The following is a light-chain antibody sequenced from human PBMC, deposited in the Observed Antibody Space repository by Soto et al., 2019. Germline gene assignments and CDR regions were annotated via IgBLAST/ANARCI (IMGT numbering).Light chain of an antibody. CDR3: CSYAGSSTFV. J-gene: IGLJ1*01. Sequence: QSVLTQPASVSGSPGQSMTISCTGTSSDVGSYNLFSWYQQHPGKAPKLMIYEVSKRPSGVSNRISGSKYDNTASLTNSGLQAEDEADYYCCSYAGSSTFVFGTGTKVTVL. CDR2: EVS. V-gene: IGLV2-23*02. CDR1: SSDVGSYNL.